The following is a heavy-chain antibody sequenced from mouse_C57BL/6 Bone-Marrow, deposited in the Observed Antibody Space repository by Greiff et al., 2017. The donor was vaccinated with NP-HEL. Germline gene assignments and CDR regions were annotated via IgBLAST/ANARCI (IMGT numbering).Heavy chain of an antibody. D-gene: IGHD1-1*01. V-gene: IGHV1-18*01. CDR3: ARSRYYYGSYYYAMDY. CDR2: INPNNGGT. J-gene: IGHJ4*01. CDR1: GYTFTDYN. Sequence: EVQLQQSGPELVKPGASVKIPCKASGYTFTDYNMDWVKQSHGKSLEWIGDINPNNGGTIYNQKFKGKATLTVDKSSSTAYMELRSLTSEDTAVYYCARSRYYYGSYYYAMDYWGQGTSVTVSS.